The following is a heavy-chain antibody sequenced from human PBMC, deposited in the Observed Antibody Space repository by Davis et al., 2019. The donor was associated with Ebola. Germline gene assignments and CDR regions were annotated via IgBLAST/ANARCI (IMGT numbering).Heavy chain of an antibody. CDR1: GFTFSSYA. J-gene: IGHJ6*02. D-gene: IGHD6-6*01. CDR3: AKDVSSIAARQIYYYYGMDV. Sequence: GESLKIPCAASGFTFSSYAMSWVRQAPGKGLEWVSAISGSGGSTYYADSVKGRFTISRDNSKNTLYLQMNSLRAEDTAVYYCAKDVSSIAARQIYYYYGMDVWGQGTTVTVSS. CDR2: ISGSGGST. V-gene: IGHV3-23*01.